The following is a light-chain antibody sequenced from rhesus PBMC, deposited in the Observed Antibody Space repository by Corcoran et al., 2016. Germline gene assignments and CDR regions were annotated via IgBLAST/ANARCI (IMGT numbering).Light chain of an antibody. Sequence: QAALTQPRSVSGSPGQLVTISCTGTSSDIGGYDYVSWYQHRPGTAPKLMISEVTKRPSGVSGRFSGSKSDNTASLTISGLQADDEADYYCSSYAGTKIFYIFGPGTRLTVL. CDR3: SSYAGTKIFYI. CDR2: EVT. CDR1: SSDIGGYDY. J-gene: IGLJ1*01. V-gene: IGLV2-32*02.